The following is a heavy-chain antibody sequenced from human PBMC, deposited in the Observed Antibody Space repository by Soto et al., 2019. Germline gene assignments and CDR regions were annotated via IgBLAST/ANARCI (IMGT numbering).Heavy chain of an antibody. CDR2: IVVGSGNT. CDR3: AAVGPGSGGSWTPSGPYYYYYYMDV. V-gene: IGHV1-58*02. J-gene: IGHJ6*03. Sequence: GASVKVSCTASGFTFTSSAMQWVRQARGQRLEWIGWIVVGSGNTNYAQKFQERVTITRDMSTSTAYMELSSLRSEDTAVYYCAAVGPGSGGSWTPSGPYYYYYYMDVWGKGTTVTVSS. CDR1: GFTFTSSA. D-gene: IGHD2-15*01.